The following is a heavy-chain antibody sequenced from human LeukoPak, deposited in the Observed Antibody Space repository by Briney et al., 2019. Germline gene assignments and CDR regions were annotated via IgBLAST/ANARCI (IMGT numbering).Heavy chain of an antibody. CDR1: GGSINNYY. D-gene: IGHD3-10*01. CDR3: TRQGSYFNC. V-gene: IGHV4-59*08. CDR2: IYYNGNT. Sequence: PSETLSLTCTVSGGSINNYYWSWIRQPPGKGLEWIGYIYYNGNTNYYPSLKSRVTISVDTSKNQFSLNLRSVTAADTPMYYCTRQGSYFNCWGQGTLVTVSS. J-gene: IGHJ4*02.